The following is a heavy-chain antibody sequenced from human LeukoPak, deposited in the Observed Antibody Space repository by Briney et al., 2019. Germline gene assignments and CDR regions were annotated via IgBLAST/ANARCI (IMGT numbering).Heavy chain of an antibody. CDR2: IHYSGNS. D-gene: IGHD2-2*01. V-gene: IGHV4-59*08. CDR1: GGSISSDY. CDR3: ARYCTTTNCFSFEY. J-gene: IGHJ4*01. Sequence: SETLSLTCTVSGGSISSDYWSWIRQPPGKGLEWIGYIHYSGNSNYNPSLKSRVTISVDTSKNQFSLKLSSVTAADTAVYYCARYCTTTNCFSFEYWGHGSLVTVSS.